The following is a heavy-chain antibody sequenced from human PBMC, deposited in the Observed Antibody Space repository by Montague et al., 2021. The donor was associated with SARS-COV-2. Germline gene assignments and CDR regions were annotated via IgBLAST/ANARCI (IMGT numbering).Heavy chain of an antibody. Sequence: SETLSLTCAVYGXSFSGYSWGWVRQAPGKGLEWIGEINHSGSTNYNTSLRSRVSMSVDTSKNQFSLTMSSVTAADTAVFYCARSREEFTSISVIITGGMHYFDSWGQGTLVTVSS. CDR3: ARSREEFTSISVIITGGMHYFDS. V-gene: IGHV4-34*01. D-gene: IGHD3-10*01. J-gene: IGHJ4*02. CDR1: GXSFSGYS. CDR2: INHSGST.